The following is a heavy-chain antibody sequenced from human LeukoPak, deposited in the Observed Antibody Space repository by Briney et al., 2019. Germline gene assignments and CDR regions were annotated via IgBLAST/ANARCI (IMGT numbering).Heavy chain of an antibody. D-gene: IGHD3-3*02. V-gene: IGHV1-2*02. J-gene: IGHJ4*02. CDR2: ITPKSGDT. Sequence: ASVKVSCRASGYTFSDFYIHWVRQAPGQGLEYVGWITPKSGDTYSPQRFQGRVTMTRDASISTAYMELSSLRSDDTAVYFCARVRLADERAWAYWGQGTLVTVSS. CDR3: ARVRLADERAWAY. CDR1: GYTFSDFY.